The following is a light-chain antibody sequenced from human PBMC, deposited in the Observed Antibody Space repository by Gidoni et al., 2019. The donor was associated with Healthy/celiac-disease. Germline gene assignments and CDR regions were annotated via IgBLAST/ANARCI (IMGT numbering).Light chain of an antibody. Sequence: EIVMTQSPATLSVSPGERATLSCRASQSVSSNLAWYKQKPGQAPRLLIYGASTRATGIPARFSGSGSGTEFTLTISSLQSEDFAVYYCQQYNNSWTFGQGTKVEIK. J-gene: IGKJ1*01. CDR1: QSVSSN. V-gene: IGKV3-15*01. CDR2: GAS. CDR3: QQYNNSWT.